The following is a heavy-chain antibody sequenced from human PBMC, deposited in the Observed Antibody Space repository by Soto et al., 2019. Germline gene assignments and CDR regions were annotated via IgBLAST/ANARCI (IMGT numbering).Heavy chain of an antibody. J-gene: IGHJ4*02. CDR1: GFTFTNCV. CDR2: ITTNGHT. D-gene: IGHD6-13*01. Sequence: EVHLLESGGVLVQPGESLRLSCETSGFTFTNCVMTWVRQPPGKRLEWVSVITTNGHTDYADSVNGRFTISRDNSKNTVYLQMNSLRAEDTAIYYCAKGLLNGRWYAADWGQGTLVTVSS. CDR3: AKGLLNGRWYAAD. V-gene: IGHV3-23*01.